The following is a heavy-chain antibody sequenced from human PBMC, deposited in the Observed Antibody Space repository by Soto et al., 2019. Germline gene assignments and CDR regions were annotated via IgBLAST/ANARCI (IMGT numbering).Heavy chain of an antibody. CDR1: GFIFSGYG. V-gene: IGHV3-30*18. D-gene: IGHD3-9*01. Sequence: QVQLVESGGGVVQPGGSLRLSCSGSGFIFSGYGMHWVRQPPGKGLEWVAVISYDGRRKYYEDSVKGRFTVSRDNSQNTAYLEMNSLRVEYSAIYYCAKDILRDQLDWGMDVWGQGTTVTVSS. CDR2: ISYDGRRK. J-gene: IGHJ6*02. CDR3: AKDILRDQLDWGMDV.